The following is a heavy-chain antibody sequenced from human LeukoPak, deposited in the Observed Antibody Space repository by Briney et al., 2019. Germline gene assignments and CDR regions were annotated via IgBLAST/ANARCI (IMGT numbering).Heavy chain of an antibody. D-gene: IGHD2/OR15-2a*01. V-gene: IGHV3-30-3*01. Sequence: GSLRLSCAASGFTFSSYAMHWVRQAPGKGLEWVAVISYDGSNKYYADSVKGRFTISRDNAKNTLYLQMDSLRAEDTAVYYCTRVSTTDDYWGQGTLVTVSP. CDR1: GFTFSSYA. CDR2: ISYDGSNK. J-gene: IGHJ4*02. CDR3: TRVSTTDDY.